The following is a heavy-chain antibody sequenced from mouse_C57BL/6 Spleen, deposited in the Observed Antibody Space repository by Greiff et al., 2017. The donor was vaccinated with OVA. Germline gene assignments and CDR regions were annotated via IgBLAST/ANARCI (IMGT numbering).Heavy chain of an antibody. Sequence: QVQLQQPGAELVKPGASVKLSCKASGYTFTSYWMQWVKQRPGQGLEWIGEIDPSDSYTNYNQKFKGKATLTVDTSSSTAYMQLSSLTSEDSAVYYCARRYYGYDGAFAYWGQGTLVTVAA. CDR1: GYTFTSYW. V-gene: IGHV1-50*01. CDR3: ARRYYGYDGAFAY. CDR2: IDPSDSYT. D-gene: IGHD2-2*01. J-gene: IGHJ3*01.